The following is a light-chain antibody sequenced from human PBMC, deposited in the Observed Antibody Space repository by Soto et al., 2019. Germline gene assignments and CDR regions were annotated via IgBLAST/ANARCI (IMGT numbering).Light chain of an antibody. CDR2: SSS. CDR3: QQYGSSSLT. CDR1: HSLSSSF. J-gene: IGKJ4*01. Sequence: ILVTHSPGTLAFSPGEMAILSFRASHSLSSSFLAWYQQKPGQAPRLLIYSSSNRATGIPDRFSGSGSGTDFTLTISRLEPEDFAVYYCQQYGSSSLTFGGGTKVDIK. V-gene: IGKV3-20*01.